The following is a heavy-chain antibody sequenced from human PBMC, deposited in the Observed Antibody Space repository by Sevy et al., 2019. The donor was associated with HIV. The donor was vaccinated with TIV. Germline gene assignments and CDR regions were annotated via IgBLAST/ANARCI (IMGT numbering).Heavy chain of an antibody. J-gene: IGHJ6*02. Sequence: GGSLRLSCAASGFTFSSYAMSWVRQAPGKGLEWVSAISGSGGSTYYADSVKGRFTISRDNSKNTLYLQMNSLRDEDTAVYYCAKDVIRPAAMVRASYYGMDVWGQGTTVTVSS. CDR3: AKDVIRPAAMVRASYYGMDV. CDR1: GFTFSSYA. D-gene: IGHD3-10*01. CDR2: ISGSGGST. V-gene: IGHV3-23*01.